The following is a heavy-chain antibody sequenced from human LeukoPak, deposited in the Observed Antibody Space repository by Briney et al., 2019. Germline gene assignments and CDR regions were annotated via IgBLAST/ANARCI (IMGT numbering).Heavy chain of an antibody. D-gene: IGHD4-23*01. CDR3: ARDRYGGNSPFDY. CDR1: GGSISSYY. Sequence: PSETLSLTCTVSGGSISSYYWSWIRQPPGKGLEWIGYIYYIGSTNYNPSLRSRVTISVDTSKNQFSLKLSSVTAADTAVYYCARDRYGGNSPFDYWGQGTLVTVSS. J-gene: IGHJ4*02. CDR2: IYYIGST. V-gene: IGHV4-59*01.